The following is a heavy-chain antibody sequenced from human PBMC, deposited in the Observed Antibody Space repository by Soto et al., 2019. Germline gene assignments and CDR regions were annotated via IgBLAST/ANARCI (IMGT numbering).Heavy chain of an antibody. CDR3: GTSDYGDYRYLLFYFEY. Sequence: QVQLVESGGGVVQPGRSLRLSCAASGFTFSSYAMHWVRQAPGKGLEWVAVVSYDGNNKYYADSVKGRFTISRDNSKNTLYLQMNSLRAEDTAVYYCGTSDYGDYRYLLFYFEYWGQGTLVTVSS. V-gene: IGHV3-30-3*01. CDR2: VSYDGNNK. CDR1: GFTFSSYA. J-gene: IGHJ4*02. D-gene: IGHD4-17*01.